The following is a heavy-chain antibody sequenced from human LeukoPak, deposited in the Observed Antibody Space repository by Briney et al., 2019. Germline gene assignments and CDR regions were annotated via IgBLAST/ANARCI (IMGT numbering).Heavy chain of an antibody. V-gene: IGHV4-4*07. CDR3: ARQVGTTGFSWFDP. Sequence: SETLSLTCTVSGGSISSYYWSWIRQTAGKGLEWIGRIYSSGSTNYNPSLKGRVTMSVDTSKNQFSLKLTSVTAADTAVYSCARQVGTTGFSWFDPWGQGTLVTVSS. CDR2: IYSSGST. D-gene: IGHD1-26*01. CDR1: GGSISSYY. J-gene: IGHJ5*02.